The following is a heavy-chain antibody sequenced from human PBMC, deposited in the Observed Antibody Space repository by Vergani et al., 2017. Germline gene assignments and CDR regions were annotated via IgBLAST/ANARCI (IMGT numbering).Heavy chain of an antibody. J-gene: IGHJ3*02. CDR1: GGTFSSYA. D-gene: IGHD3-3*01. Sequence: QVQLVQSGAEVKKPGSSVKVSCKASGGTFSSYAISWVRQAPGQGLEWMGRIIPIFGTANYAQKFQGRVTITADKSTSTAYMELSSLRSEDTAVYYCARNPPNYDFGSGYIAMTPFDIWGQGTMVTVSS. V-gene: IGHV1-69*14. CDR3: ARNPPNYDFGSGYIAMTPFDI. CDR2: IIPIFGTA.